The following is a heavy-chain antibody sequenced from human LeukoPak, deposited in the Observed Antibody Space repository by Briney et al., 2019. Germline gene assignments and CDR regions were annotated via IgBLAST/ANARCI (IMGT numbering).Heavy chain of an antibody. D-gene: IGHD2-21*02. CDR1: GFTFSSFW. CDR2: ISTDGSRI. CDR3: AVLDSENFGGYFYRG. Sequence: GGSLRLSCAASGFTFSSFWMLWLRQAPGKGLVWVLRISTDGSRIDYADSVKGRFTISRDNAKNTLYLQMNSLTADDTAVYFCAVLDSENFGGYFYRGWGQGTLVTVSS. V-gene: IGHV3-74*01. J-gene: IGHJ4*02.